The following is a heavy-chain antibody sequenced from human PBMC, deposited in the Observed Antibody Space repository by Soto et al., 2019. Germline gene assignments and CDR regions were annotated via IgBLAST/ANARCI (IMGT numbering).Heavy chain of an antibody. D-gene: IGHD2-2*01. J-gene: IGHJ4*02. CDR3: ARVGDCSTWSCCSGPGDY. Sequence: EVQLVESGGGLVQPGGSLRLSCAASGFSFSTYSMNWVRQAPGKGLEWVSYLSSRSYTIYYVDSVKGRFTISRDNAKNSLYLQMNSLRDEDTAVYYCARVGDCSTWSCCSGPGDYWGQGTLVTVSS. CDR2: LSSRSYTI. CDR1: GFSFSTYS. V-gene: IGHV3-48*02.